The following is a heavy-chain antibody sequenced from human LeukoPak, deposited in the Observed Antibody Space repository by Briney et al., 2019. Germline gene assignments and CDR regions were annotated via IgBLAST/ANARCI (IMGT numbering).Heavy chain of an antibody. D-gene: IGHD2-15*01. CDR3: ARAGRKSRGVDIVRKKETGYYYYMDV. CDR1: GFTFSSYW. CDR2: IKQDGSEK. Sequence: GGSLRLSCAASGFTFSSYWMSWVRQAPGKGLEWVANIKQDGSEKYYVDSVKGRFTISRDNAKNSLYLQMNSLRAEDTAVYYCARAGRKSRGVDIVRKKETGYYYYMDVWGKGTTVTVSS. V-gene: IGHV3-7*01. J-gene: IGHJ6*03.